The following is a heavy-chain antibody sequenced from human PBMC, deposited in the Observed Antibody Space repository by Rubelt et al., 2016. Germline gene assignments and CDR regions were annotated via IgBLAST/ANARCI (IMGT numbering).Heavy chain of an antibody. CDR2: INSDGSTT. D-gene: IGHD2-2*01. V-gene: IGHV3-74*01. J-gene: IGHJ6*02. CDR3: ARGVVPAAPYYYGMDV. Sequence: GKGLVWVSRINSDGSTTSYADSAKGRFTISRDNSKNTLYLQMNSLRAEDTAVYYCARGVVPAAPYYYGMDVWGQGTTVTVSS.